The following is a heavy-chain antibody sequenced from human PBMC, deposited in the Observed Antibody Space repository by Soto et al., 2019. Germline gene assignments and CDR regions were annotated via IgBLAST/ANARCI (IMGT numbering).Heavy chain of an antibody. V-gene: IGHV1-2*02. CDR1: GYTFTGYY. D-gene: IGHD2-2*02. CDR3: ARIGKTCSSTSCYIDP. J-gene: IGHJ5*02. Sequence: ASVKVSCKXSGYTFTGYYMHWVRQAPGQGLEWMGWINPNSGGTNYAQKFQGRVTMTRDTSISTAYMELSRLRSDDTAVYYCARIGKTCSSTSCYIDPWGQGTLVTVSS. CDR2: INPNSGGT.